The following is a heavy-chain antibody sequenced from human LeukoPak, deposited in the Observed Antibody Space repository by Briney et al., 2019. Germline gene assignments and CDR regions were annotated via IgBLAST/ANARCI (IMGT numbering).Heavy chain of an antibody. CDR1: GFTFSSYA. J-gene: IGHJ4*02. CDR3: ARDVAMLTPDFDY. V-gene: IGHV3-23*01. Sequence: PGGSLRLSCAASGFTFSSYAMSWVRQAPGKGLEWVSAISGSTGNTYYADSVKGRFTISRDNSKNTVYLQMNSLRADDTAVYYCARDVAMLTPDFDYWGQGTLVTVSS. CDR2: ISGSTGNT. D-gene: IGHD3-9*01.